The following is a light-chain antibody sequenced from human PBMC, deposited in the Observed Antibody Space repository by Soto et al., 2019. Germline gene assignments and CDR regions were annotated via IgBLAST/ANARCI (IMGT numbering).Light chain of an antibody. CDR3: QQFGSSPGFT. J-gene: IGKJ3*01. V-gene: IGKV3-20*01. CDR1: QSINSRY. Sequence: EIVLTQSPGTLSLSPGERATLSCRASQSINSRYLAWYQQKPGQAPRLLIYGASSRTTGIPDWFRGSGCGTDFSLKISRLEPEDFAVYYCQQFGSSPGFTFGPGTKVDIK. CDR2: GAS.